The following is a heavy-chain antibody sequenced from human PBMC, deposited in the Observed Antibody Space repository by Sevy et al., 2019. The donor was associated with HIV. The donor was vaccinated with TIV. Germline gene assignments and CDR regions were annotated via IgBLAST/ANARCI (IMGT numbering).Heavy chain of an antibody. CDR1: GFTFSSYA. J-gene: IGHJ6*03. CDR3: ARGHYYYHYMDV. CDR2: ISYDGSNK. Sequence: GGSLRLSCAASGFTFSSYAMHWVRQAPGKGLEWVAVISYDGSNKYYADSVKGRFTISRDNSKNTLYLQMNSLRAEDTALYYCARGHYYYHYMDVWGKGTTVTVSS. V-gene: IGHV3-30-3*01.